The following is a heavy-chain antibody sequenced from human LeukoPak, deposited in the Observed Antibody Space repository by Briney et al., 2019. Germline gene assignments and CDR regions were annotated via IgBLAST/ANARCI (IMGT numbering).Heavy chain of an antibody. CDR2: ISSNGGS. Sequence: GGSLRLSCAASGFTFSSYAMHWVRQAPGKGLEYVSAISSNGGSTISRDNSKNTLYLQMGSLRAEDMAVYYCARDLLGNAFDIWGQGTMVTVSS. V-gene: IGHV3-64*01. J-gene: IGHJ3*02. CDR1: GFTFSSYA. D-gene: IGHD1-26*01. CDR3: ARDLLGNAFDI.